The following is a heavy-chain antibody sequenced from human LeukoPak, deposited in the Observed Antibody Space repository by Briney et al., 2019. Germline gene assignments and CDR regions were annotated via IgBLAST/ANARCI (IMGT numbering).Heavy chain of an antibody. J-gene: IGHJ3*02. CDR2: ISSNGGST. V-gene: IGHV3-64*01. Sequence: XASGFTFSSXAXHWVRQAPGKXXEXVSAISSNGGSTYYAKSVKGRFTISRDNSKNTLYLQMGSLRAEDMAVYYCASSTVTDAFDIWGQGTMVTVSS. D-gene: IGHD4-17*01. CDR3: ASSTVTDAFDI. CDR1: GFTFSSXA.